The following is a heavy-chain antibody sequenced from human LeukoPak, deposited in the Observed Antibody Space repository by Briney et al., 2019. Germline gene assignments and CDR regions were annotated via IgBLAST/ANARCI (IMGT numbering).Heavy chain of an antibody. D-gene: IGHD1-14*01. V-gene: IGHV3-74*01. CDR3: VRKFATGD. CDR1: GFTFSSHL. J-gene: IGHJ4*02. Sequence: GGSLRLSCAAYGFTFSSHLMHWVRQAQGTGLVWVSMVRSDGTATNDASSVKGRFTSSRDNAKTARYLQMKSLRVEDTAVYYCVRKFATGDWGQGTLVTVSS. CDR2: VRSDGTAT.